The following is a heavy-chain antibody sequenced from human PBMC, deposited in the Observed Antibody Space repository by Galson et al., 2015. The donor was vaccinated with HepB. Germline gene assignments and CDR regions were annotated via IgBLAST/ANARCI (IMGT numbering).Heavy chain of an antibody. CDR3: ARVHPEYTSGWYRQALYYFDS. CDR1: GFTFNYYY. D-gene: IGHD6-19*01. CDR2: ISSSGSTI. J-gene: IGHJ4*02. Sequence: SLRLSCAASGFTFNYYYMSWIRQTPGKGLEWVSYISSSGSTIYYADSVKGRFTISRDNSKNTLFLQKTGLTADDTAIYYCARVHPEYTSGWYRQALYYFDSWGQGTLVAVSS. V-gene: IGHV3-11*01.